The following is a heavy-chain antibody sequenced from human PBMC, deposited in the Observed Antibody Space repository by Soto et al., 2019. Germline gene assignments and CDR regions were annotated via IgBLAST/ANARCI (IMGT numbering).Heavy chain of an antibody. D-gene: IGHD2-8*01. CDR1: GYTFTDYY. CDR2: INPSGGST. Sequence: QVQLVQSGAEVKKPGASVKVSCKASGYTFTDYYIHWVRQAPGQGLEWMGMINPSGGSTDYAQKFRGRVTMTRDTSTGTVYMELSSLRSEDTAVYYCARPPVPGCINAVGYPFDYWGQGTLVTVSS. J-gene: IGHJ4*02. V-gene: IGHV1-46*01. CDR3: ARPPVPGCINAVGYPFDY.